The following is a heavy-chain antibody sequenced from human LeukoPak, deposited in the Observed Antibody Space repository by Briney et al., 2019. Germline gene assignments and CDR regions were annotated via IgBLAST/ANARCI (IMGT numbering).Heavy chain of an antibody. V-gene: IGHV1-2*02. CDR1: GYTFTGYY. CDR3: ARDFNECMPPCYYYYYYMDV. D-gene: IGHD2-8*01. J-gene: IGHJ6*03. CDR2: INPNSGGT. Sequence: ASVKVSCKASGYTFTGYYMHWVRQAPGQGLEWMGWINPNSGGTNYAQKFQGRVTVTRDTSISTAYMELSRLRSDDTAVYYCARDFNECMPPCYYYYYYMDVWGKGTTVTVSS.